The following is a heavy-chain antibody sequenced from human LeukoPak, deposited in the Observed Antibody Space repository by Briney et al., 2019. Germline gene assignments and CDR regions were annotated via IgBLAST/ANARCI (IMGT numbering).Heavy chain of an antibody. D-gene: IGHD3-22*01. V-gene: IGHV4-39*01. CDR1: GGSISSSSYY. CDR2: IYYSGTT. Sequence: PSETLSLTCTVSGGSISSSSYYWGWIRQPPGKGLEYIGSIYYSGTTYYNPSLKSRVTISVDTSKNQFSLKLSSVTAADTAMYYCARHGYDSSGPYRSFDYWGQGTLVSVSS. CDR3: ARHGYDSSGPYRSFDY. J-gene: IGHJ4*02.